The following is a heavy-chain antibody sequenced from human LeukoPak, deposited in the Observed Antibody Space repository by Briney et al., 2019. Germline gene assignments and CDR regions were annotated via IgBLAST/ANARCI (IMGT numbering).Heavy chain of an antibody. CDR3: ARDPGDCSSTSCYVGYFDY. D-gene: IGHD2-2*01. CDR1: GFTFSSYG. V-gene: IGHV3-30*03. Sequence: GGSLRLSCAASGFTFSSYGMHWVRQAPGKGLEWAAVISYDGSNKYYADSVKGRFTISRDNSKNTLYLQMNSLRAEDTAVYYCARDPGDCSSTSCYVGYFDYWGQGTLVTVSS. J-gene: IGHJ4*02. CDR2: ISYDGSNK.